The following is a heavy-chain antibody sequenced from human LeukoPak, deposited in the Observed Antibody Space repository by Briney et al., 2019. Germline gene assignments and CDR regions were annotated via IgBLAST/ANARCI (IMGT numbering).Heavy chain of an antibody. CDR1: GFIFSTYG. D-gene: IGHD3-16*02. J-gene: IGHJ4*02. V-gene: IGHV3-33*01. CDR2: IWYDGSNT. CDR3: VRAARYDYVWGSHPDY. Sequence: GGSLRLSCAASGFIFSTYGMHWVRQAPGKGLEWVAVIWYDGSNTYYADSVKGRFTISRDNSKNTLYLQMNSLRAEDTAVYYCVRAARYDYVWGSHPDYWGQGTLVTVSS.